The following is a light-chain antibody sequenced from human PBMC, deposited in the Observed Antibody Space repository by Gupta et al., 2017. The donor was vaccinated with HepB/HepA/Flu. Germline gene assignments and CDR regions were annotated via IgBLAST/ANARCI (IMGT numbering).Light chain of an antibody. CDR3: AAWDDSLNVLV. J-gene: IGLJ3*02. V-gene: IGLV1-36*01. CDR1: RSNIGDNT. CDR2: YDD. Sequence: QSVLTQPPSVSEAPRQMVTISCSGSRSNIGDNTVNWYQQLPGKAPKLLIYYDDLLPSGVSDRFSGSKSGTSASLAISGLQSEDEADYYCAAWDDSLNVLVFGGGTKLTVL.